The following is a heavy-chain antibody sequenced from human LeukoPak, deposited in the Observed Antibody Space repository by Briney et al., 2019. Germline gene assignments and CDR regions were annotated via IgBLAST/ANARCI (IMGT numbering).Heavy chain of an antibody. V-gene: IGHV1-2*02. J-gene: IGHJ4*01. Sequence: ASVKVSCKASGYTFTGYYMHWVRQAPGQGLEWMGWINPNSGGTNYAQKFQGRVTMTRDTSISTAYMELSRLRSDDTAVYYCVRAGRTFIVVVPAAIRYWGXGXLXXVS. CDR1: GYTFTGYY. CDR3: VRAGRTFIVVVPAAIRY. D-gene: IGHD2-2*02. CDR2: INPNSGGT.